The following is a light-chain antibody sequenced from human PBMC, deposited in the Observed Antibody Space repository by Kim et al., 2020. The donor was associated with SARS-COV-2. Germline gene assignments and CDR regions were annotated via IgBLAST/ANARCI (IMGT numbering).Light chain of an antibody. CDR2: YDS. Sequence: SYELTQPPSVSVAPGKTARITCGGNNIGSKSVHWYQQKPGQAPVLVIYYDSDRPSGIPERFSGSNSGNTATLTISRVEAGDEADYYCQVWDCSSDHPVFGAGTQLTVL. V-gene: IGLV3-21*04. CDR3: QVWDCSSDHPV. CDR1: NIGSKS. J-gene: IGLJ3*02.